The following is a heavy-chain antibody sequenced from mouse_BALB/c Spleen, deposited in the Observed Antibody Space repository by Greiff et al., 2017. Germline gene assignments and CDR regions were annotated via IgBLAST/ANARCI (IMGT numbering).Heavy chain of an antibody. CDR2: IYPGDGDT. CDR3: ARGNSYAMDY. J-gene: IGHJ4*01. Sequence: QVQLQQSGAELVRPGSSVKISCKASGYAFSSYWVNWVKQRPGQGLEWIGQIYPGDGDTNYNGKFKGKATLTADKSSSTAYMQLSSLTSEDSAVYFCARGNSYAMDYWGQGTSVTVSS. V-gene: IGHV1-80*01. CDR1: GYAFSSYW.